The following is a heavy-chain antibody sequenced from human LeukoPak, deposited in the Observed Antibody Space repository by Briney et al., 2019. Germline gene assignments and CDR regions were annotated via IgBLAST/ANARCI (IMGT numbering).Heavy chain of an antibody. CDR1: GFTFSSYD. CDR3: AKDGSSPFGY. V-gene: IGHV3-30*02. J-gene: IGHJ4*02. D-gene: IGHD6-6*01. CDR2: MRYDGSDE. Sequence: GGSLRLSCVVSGFTFSSYDMHWVRQAPGKGLEWVAFMRYDGSDEYYGDSVKGRFTIFRDNSKNTLYLQMSSLRVEDTAVYYCAKDGSSPFGYWGQGTLVTVSS.